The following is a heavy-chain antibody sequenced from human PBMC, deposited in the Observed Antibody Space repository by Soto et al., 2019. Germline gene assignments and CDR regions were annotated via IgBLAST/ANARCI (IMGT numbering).Heavy chain of an antibody. V-gene: IGHV3-23*01. Sequence: GGSLRLSCAASGFSFSEYSMTWVRQAPGKGLQWVSVISGDTATTHYADSVKGRFTISRDNSRDTLYLQMNSLGVEDTAIYYCAKTLQQWLLQGSGVDVWGQGNKGTVSS. CDR1: GFSFSEYS. D-gene: IGHD6-19*01. CDR2: ISGDTATT. J-gene: IGHJ6*01. CDR3: AKTLQQWLLQGSGVDV.